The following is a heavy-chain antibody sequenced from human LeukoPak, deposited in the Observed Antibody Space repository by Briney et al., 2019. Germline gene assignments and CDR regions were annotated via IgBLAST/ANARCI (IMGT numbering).Heavy chain of an antibody. Sequence: ASVKVSCKVSGYTLTELSMHWVRQAPGKGLEWMGGFDPEDGETIYAQKFQGRVTMTEDTSADAAYMELSSLRSEDTAVYYCATSLSSTWDYWGRGTLVTVSS. V-gene: IGHV1-24*01. CDR1: GYTLTELS. CDR3: ATSLSSTWDY. D-gene: IGHD2/OR15-2a*01. CDR2: FDPEDGET. J-gene: IGHJ4*02.